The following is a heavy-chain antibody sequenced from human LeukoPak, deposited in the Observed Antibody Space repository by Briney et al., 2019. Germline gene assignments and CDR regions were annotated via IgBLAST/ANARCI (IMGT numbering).Heavy chain of an antibody. D-gene: IGHD5-18*01. Sequence: GGSLRLSCAASGFTFSSYWMSWVRQAPGKGLEWVANIKQDGSEKYYVDSVKGRFTISRDNAKNSLYLQMNSLRAEDTAVYYCARGHGYSYGRYGAFDIWGQGTMVTVSS. CDR1: GFTFSSYW. V-gene: IGHV3-7*01. CDR2: IKQDGSEK. J-gene: IGHJ3*02. CDR3: ARGHGYSYGRYGAFDI.